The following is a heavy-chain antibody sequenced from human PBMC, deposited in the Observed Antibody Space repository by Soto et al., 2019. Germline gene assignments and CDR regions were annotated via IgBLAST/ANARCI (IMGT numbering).Heavy chain of an antibody. CDR2: IYYSGST. V-gene: IGHV4-31*03. CDR3: ARVTSSGSWNYYYYYGMDV. Sequence: PSETLSLTCTVSGGSLSSGGYYWSWIRQHPGKGLERIGYIYYSGSTYYNQSLKSRVTISVDTSKNQFSLKLSSVTAADTAVYYCARVTSSGSWNYYYYYGMDVWGQGTTVTVSS. D-gene: IGHD6-13*01. CDR1: GGSLSSGGYY. J-gene: IGHJ6*02.